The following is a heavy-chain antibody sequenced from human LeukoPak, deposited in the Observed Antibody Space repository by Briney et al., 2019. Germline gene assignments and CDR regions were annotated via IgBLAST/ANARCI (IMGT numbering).Heavy chain of an antibody. CDR1: GYTFTGYY. Sequence: GASVKVSCKASGYTFTGYYMHWVRQAAGQGLEWMGWINPNSGGTNYAQKFQGRVTMTRDTSISTGYMELSRLRSDDTAVYYCARVLGSGSKSDYWGQGTLVTVSS. J-gene: IGHJ4*02. D-gene: IGHD1-26*01. CDR2: INPNSGGT. V-gene: IGHV1-2*02. CDR3: ARVLGSGSKSDY.